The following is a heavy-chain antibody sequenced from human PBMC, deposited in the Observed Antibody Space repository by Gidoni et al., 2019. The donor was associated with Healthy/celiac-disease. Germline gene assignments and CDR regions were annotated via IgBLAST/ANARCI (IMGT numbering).Heavy chain of an antibody. Sequence: EVQLVESGGGLIQPGGSLRLSCAASGFPVSSNYMSWVRQAPGKGLEWVSVIYSGGSTYHADSVKGRFTISRDNSKNTLYLQMNSLRAEDTAVYYCARGSGILWFGESPGYFDLWGRGTLVTVSS. CDR3: ARGSGILWFGESPGYFDL. CDR2: IYSGGST. J-gene: IGHJ2*01. CDR1: GFPVSSNY. V-gene: IGHV3-53*01. D-gene: IGHD3-10*01.